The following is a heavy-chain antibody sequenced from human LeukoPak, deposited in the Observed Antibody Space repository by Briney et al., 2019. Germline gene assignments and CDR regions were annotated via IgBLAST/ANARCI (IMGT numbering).Heavy chain of an antibody. D-gene: IGHD6-13*01. CDR2: MNSNSGNT. Sequence: WASVKVSCKASGDTFTSYDINWVRQATGQGLEWMGWMNSNSGNTGYAQKFQSSVTTTRNTSISTAYMQLSSLRSDDTAVYYCAREQQLVPTTCWFDPWGQGTLVTVSS. V-gene: IGHV1-8*01. J-gene: IGHJ5*02. CDR1: GDTFTSYD. CDR3: AREQQLVPTTCWFDP.